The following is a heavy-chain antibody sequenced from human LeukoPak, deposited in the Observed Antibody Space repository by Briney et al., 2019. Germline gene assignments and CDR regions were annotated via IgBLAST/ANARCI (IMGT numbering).Heavy chain of an antibody. V-gene: IGHV4-39*01. Sequence: PSETLSLTCGVSGGSISDTRDYWGWIRQPPGKRLEWIGSIYYSGSTHYNPSLRSRVSMSIDTSKRQFSLKLASVTAADTGLYYCARNHSGATGTPGGWFDSWGQGTLVIVSS. CDR2: IYYSGST. D-gene: IGHD3-16*01. J-gene: IGHJ5*01. CDR1: GGSISDTRDY. CDR3: ARNHSGATGTPGGWFDS.